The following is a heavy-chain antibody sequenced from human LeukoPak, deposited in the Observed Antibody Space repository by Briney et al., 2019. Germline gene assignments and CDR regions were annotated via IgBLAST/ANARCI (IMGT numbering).Heavy chain of an antibody. CDR2: IKQDGSET. Sequence: PGGSLRLSCVASGFTFSNYWMSWVRRAPGKGLEWVANIKQDGSETYYVDSVRGRFTISRDNAKKSLYLQMNSLKTEDTGVYYCTRVNYYDSSSFYYGYFDYWGQGTLVTVSS. V-gene: IGHV3-7*03. D-gene: IGHD3-22*01. CDR3: TRVNYYDSSSFYYGYFDY. CDR1: GFTFSNYW. J-gene: IGHJ4*02.